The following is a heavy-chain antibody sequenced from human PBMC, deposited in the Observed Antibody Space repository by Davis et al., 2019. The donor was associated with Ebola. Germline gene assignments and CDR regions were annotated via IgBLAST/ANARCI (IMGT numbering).Heavy chain of an antibody. V-gene: IGHV1-18*01. CDR1: GYTFTSYG. Sequence: AASVKVSCKASGYTFTSYGISWLRQAPGQGLEWMGWISAYNGNTNYAQKLQGRVTITRDTSASTAYMELSSLRSEDTAVYYCASDYGDYGEGHFDYWGQGTLVTVSS. D-gene: IGHD4-17*01. CDR3: ASDYGDYGEGHFDY. J-gene: IGHJ4*02. CDR2: ISAYNGNT.